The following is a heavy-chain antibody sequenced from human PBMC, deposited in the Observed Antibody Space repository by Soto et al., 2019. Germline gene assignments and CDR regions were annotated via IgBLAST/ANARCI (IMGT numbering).Heavy chain of an antibody. D-gene: IGHD1-20*01. CDR3: ARGYSTGYFDY. CDR2: IIPMFDTP. J-gene: IGHJ4*02. V-gene: IGHV1-69*01. Sequence: QVQLVQSGAEVKKPESSMKVSCKTSGGTFSNYYISWVRQAPGQGLEWMGDIIPMFDTPKYAQKFQGRVTITADESTSAAYMELSSLRAEDTAVYYCARGYSTGYFDYWGQGTLITVSS. CDR1: GGTFSNYY.